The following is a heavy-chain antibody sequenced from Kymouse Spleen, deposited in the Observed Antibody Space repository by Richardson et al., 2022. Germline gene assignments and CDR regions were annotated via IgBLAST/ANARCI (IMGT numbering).Heavy chain of an antibody. CDR3: AKVRMVRGVIKYYYGMDV. D-gene: IGHD3-10*01. CDR1: GFTFSSYG. V-gene: IGHV3-30*18. Sequence: QVQLVESGGGVVQPGRSLRLSCAASGFTFSSYGMHWVRQAPGKGLEWVAVISYDGSNKYYADSVKGRFTISRDNSKNTLYLQMNSLRAEDTAVYYCAKVRMVRGVIKYYYGMDVWGQGTTVTVSS. CDR2: ISYDGSNK. J-gene: IGHJ6*02.